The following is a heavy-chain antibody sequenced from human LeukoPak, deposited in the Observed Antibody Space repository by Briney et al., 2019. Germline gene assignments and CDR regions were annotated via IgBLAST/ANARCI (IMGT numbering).Heavy chain of an antibody. Sequence: GGSLRLSCAAAGFTFSNYWMNWVRQVPGEGLEWVATIKQDGGERYYVDSVEGRFTISRDNGKTSVYQQMNSLRADDTAVYYCARSRAAVVMGELIPSFYYGMDVWGQGTTVTVSS. CDR3: ARSRAAVVMGELIPSFYYGMDV. CDR2: IKQDGGER. D-gene: IGHD3-16*01. CDR1: GFTFSNYW. V-gene: IGHV3-7*03. J-gene: IGHJ6*02.